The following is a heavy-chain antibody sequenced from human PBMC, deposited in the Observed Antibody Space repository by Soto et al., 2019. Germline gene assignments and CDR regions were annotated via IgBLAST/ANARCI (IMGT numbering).Heavy chain of an antibody. Sequence: PVGSLRLSCAASGFAFSSYPMSWVRQAPEKGLEWVSGISDSGGLTYNADSVKGRFTISRDNSKNTLYLQMNSLRAEDTAVYYCARRAFGSSRAFDIWGQGTVVTVSS. J-gene: IGHJ3*02. CDR2: ISDSGGLT. V-gene: IGHV3-23*01. CDR3: ARRAFGSSRAFDI. D-gene: IGHD6-6*01. CDR1: GFAFSSYP.